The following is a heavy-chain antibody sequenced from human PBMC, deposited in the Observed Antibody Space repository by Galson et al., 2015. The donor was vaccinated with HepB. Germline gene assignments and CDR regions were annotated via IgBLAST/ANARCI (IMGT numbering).Heavy chain of an antibody. J-gene: IGHJ1*01. CDR2: ISSSSSYI. CDR1: GFTFSSYS. Sequence: SLRLSCAASGFTFSSYSMNWVRQAPGKGLEWVSSISSSSSYIYYADSVKGRLTISRDNSKNTLYLQMNSLRAEDTGVYYCAKDVGGSSSRYFQHWGQGTLVTVSS. CDR3: AKDVGGSSSRYFQH. D-gene: IGHD6-13*01. V-gene: IGHV3-21*04.